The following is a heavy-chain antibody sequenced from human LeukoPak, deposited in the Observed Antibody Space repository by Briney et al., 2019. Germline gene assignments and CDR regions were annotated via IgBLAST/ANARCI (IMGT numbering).Heavy chain of an antibody. D-gene: IGHD5-12*01. V-gene: IGHV5-10-1*01. Sequence: GESLKISCKGSGYSFTSYWISWVRQMPGKGLEWMGRIDPSDSYTNYSPSFQGHVTISADKSISTAYLQWSSLKASDTAMYYCARAYSGYDSCYYYYGMDVWGKGTTVTVSS. J-gene: IGHJ6*04. CDR1: GYSFTSYW. CDR3: ARAYSGYDSCYYYYGMDV. CDR2: IDPSDSYT.